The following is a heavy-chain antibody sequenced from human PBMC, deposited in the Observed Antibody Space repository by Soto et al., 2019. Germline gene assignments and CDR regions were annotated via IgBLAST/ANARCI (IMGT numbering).Heavy chain of an antibody. CDR2: ISKSGDST. Sequence: CLRLSCAASGVTFTSYAMTWVRQVPGEGLQWVSSISKSGDSTYYADSVKGRFTTSRDNSKNTLYLQMNSLRAEDTAIYYCAKGSFGFDYWGQGTLVTVSS. D-gene: IGHD3-10*01. V-gene: IGHV3-23*01. CDR3: AKGSFGFDY. CDR1: GVTFTSYA. J-gene: IGHJ4*02.